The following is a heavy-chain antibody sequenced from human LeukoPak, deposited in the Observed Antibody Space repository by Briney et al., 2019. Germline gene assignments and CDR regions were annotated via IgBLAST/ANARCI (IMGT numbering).Heavy chain of an antibody. V-gene: IGHV1-2*02. Sequence: ASVKVSCKTSGYTFTAYFMHWVRQAPGQRLEWVGWINPHSGGTLYAQKYQGRVTMTGDMSISTAYMELNSLRSDDTAVYYCATDQGGSNSLFDYSGQGTLVTVSS. CDR3: ATDQGGSNSLFDY. CDR1: GYTFTAYF. CDR2: INPHSGGT. J-gene: IGHJ4*02. D-gene: IGHD4-11*01.